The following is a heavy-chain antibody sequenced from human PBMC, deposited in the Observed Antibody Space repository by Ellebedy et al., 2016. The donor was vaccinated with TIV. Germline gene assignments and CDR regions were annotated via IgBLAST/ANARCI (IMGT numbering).Heavy chain of an antibody. Sequence: GESLKISCAASGFTFSSYSMNWVRQAPGKGLEWVSYISSSSSTIYYADSVKGRFTISRDNAKNSLYLQMNSLRDEDTAVYYCARDRQWLDYYYYYGMDVWGQGTTVTVSS. CDR2: ISSSSSTI. CDR3: ARDRQWLDYYYYYGMDV. V-gene: IGHV3-48*02. CDR1: GFTFSSYS. J-gene: IGHJ6*02. D-gene: IGHD6-19*01.